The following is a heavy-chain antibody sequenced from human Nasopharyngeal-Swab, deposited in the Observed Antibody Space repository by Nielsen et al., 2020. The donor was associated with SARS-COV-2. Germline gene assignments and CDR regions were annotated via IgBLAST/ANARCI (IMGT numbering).Heavy chain of an antibody. J-gene: IGHJ6*02. D-gene: IGHD3-22*01. CDR1: GFTFSSYA. V-gene: IGHV3-23*01. Sequence: GESLKISCAASGFTFSSYAMSWVRQAPGKGLEWVSAISGSGGSTYYADSVKGRFTISRDNSKKTLYLQLNSLRAEDTAVYYCARKNYYDSSGYYLVHFYYYYGMDVWGQGTTVTVSS. CDR2: ISGSGGST. CDR3: ARKNYYDSSGYYLVHFYYYYGMDV.